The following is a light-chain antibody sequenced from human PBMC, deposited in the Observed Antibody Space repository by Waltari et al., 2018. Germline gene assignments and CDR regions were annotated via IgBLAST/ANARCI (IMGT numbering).Light chain of an antibody. CDR3: QQRSNWPPFT. J-gene: IGKJ3*01. CDR1: QSVSSY. CDR2: DAS. V-gene: IGKV3-11*01. Sequence: ELVLTQSPATLSLSPGERATLPCRASQSVSSYFAWYQQKPGQAPRLLIYDASNRATGIPARFSGSGSGTDFTLTISSLEPEDFAVYYFQQRSNWPPFTFGPGTKVDIK.